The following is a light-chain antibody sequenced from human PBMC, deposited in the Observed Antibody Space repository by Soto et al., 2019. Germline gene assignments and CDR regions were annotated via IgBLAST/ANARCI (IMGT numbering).Light chain of an antibody. CDR2: AAS. V-gene: IGKV1-8*01. CDR1: QGISSY. CDR3: QQSYSTPIT. Sequence: AIRMTQSPSSFSASTGDRVTITCRASQGISSYLAWYQQKPGKAPQLLIYAASSLQSGVPSRFSGSGSGTDFTLTISTLQPEDFATYYCQQSYSTPITFGQGTRLEIK. J-gene: IGKJ5*01.